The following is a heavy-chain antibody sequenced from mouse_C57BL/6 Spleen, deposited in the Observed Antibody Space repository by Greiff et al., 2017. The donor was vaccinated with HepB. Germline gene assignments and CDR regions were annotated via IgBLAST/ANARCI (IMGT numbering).Heavy chain of an antibody. Sequence: EVKLMESGGGLVKPGGSLKLSCAASGFTFSSYAMSWVRQTPEKRLEWVATISDGGSYTYYPDNVKGRFTISRDNAKNNLYLQMSHLKSEDTAMYYCARGLDYFDYWGQGTTLTVSS. CDR1: GFTFSSYA. CDR3: ARGLDYFDY. CDR2: ISDGGSYT. J-gene: IGHJ2*01. V-gene: IGHV5-4*03. D-gene: IGHD3-1*01.